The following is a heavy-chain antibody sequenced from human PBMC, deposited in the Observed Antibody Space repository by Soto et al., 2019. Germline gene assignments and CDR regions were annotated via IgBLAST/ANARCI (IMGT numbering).Heavy chain of an antibody. Sequence: QVQLQQWGAGLLKPSETLSLTCAVYGGSFSGYYWSWIRQPPGKGREWIGEINHSGSTNYNPSLKSRVTISVDASKNQFALKLSSVTAADTAVYYCARGVFDNRPPYYYGMDVWGQGTTVTVSS. V-gene: IGHV4-34*01. CDR3: ARGVFDNRPPYYYGMDV. CDR2: INHSGST. CDR1: GGSFSGYY. J-gene: IGHJ6*02. D-gene: IGHD3-22*01.